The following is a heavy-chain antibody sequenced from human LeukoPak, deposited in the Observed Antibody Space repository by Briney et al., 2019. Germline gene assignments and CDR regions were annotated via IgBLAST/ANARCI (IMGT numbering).Heavy chain of an antibody. J-gene: IGHJ6*03. CDR3: ARAIMVRGTFYYYYYMDV. CDR2: IIPIFGTA. V-gene: IGHV1-69*06. Sequence: ASVKVSCKASGGTFSSYAISWVRQAPGQGLEWMGGIIPIFGTANYAQKFQGRVTITADKSTSTAYMELSSLRSEDTAVYYCARAIMVRGTFYYYYYMDVWGKGTTVTVSS. D-gene: IGHD3-10*01. CDR1: GGTFSSYA.